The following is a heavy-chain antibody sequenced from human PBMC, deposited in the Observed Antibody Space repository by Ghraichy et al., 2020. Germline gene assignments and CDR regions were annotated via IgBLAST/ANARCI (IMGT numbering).Heavy chain of an antibody. CDR1: GGSFSDHY. D-gene: IGHD1-14*01. J-gene: IGHJ6*02. V-gene: IGHV4-34*01. CDR3: ARGGYGSPEYNFYGMDV. Sequence: ETLSLTCAVYGGSFSDHYWSWIRQPPGKGLEWIGEINHSGSTNYNPSLKSRVTISVDTSKNQFSLKLTSVTAADTALYYCARGGYGSPEYNFYGMDVWGQGTMVTVSS. CDR2: INHSGST.